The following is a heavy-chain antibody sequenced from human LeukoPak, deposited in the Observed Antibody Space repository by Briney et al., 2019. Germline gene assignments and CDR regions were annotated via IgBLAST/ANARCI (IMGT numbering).Heavy chain of an antibody. CDR3: ARGAARIAAGINWFDP. D-gene: IGHD6-13*01. V-gene: IGHV4-4*07. CDR2: IYTSGST. Sequence: SETLSLTCTVSGGSISSYYWSWIRQPAGKGLEWIGRIYTSGSTNYNPSLKSRVTMSVDTSKNQFSLKLSSVTAADTAVYYCARGAARIAAGINWFDPWGQGTLVTVSS. CDR1: GGSISSYY. J-gene: IGHJ5*02.